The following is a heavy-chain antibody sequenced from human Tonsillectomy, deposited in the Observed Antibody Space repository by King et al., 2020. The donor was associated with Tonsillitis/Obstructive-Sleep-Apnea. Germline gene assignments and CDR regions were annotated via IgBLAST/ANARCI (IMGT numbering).Heavy chain of an antibody. J-gene: IGHJ6*03. Sequence: VQLVQSGGGLVQPGGSLRLSCAASGFTFSSDAMSWVRQAPGKGLEWVSAISGRGDNTYYADSVKGRFTISRDNSKNTLYLQMNSLRAEDTAVYYCAKVGTTVTTYYYYYMDVWGKGTTVTVSS. V-gene: IGHV3-23*04. D-gene: IGHD4-17*01. CDR3: AKVGTTVTTYYYYYMDV. CDR1: GFTFSSDA. CDR2: ISGRGDNT.